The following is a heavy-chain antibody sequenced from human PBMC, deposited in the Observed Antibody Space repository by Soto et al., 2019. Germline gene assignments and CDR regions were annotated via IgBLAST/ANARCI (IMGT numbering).Heavy chain of an antibody. D-gene: IGHD3-16*02. CDR3: AREIMITFGGVIAPAYGMDV. J-gene: IGHJ6*02. V-gene: IGHV3-48*02. CDR2: ISSSSSTI. Sequence: EVQLVESGGGLVQPGGSLRLSCAASGFTFSSYSMNWVRQAPGKGLEWVSYISSSSSTIYYADSVKGRFTISRNNAKNSLYLKMNSLRDEDTAVYYCAREIMITFGGVIAPAYGMDVWGQGTTVTVSS. CDR1: GFTFSSYS.